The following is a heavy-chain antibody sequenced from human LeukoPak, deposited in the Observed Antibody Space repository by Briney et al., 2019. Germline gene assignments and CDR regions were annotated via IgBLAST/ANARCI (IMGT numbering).Heavy chain of an antibody. Sequence: PGGSLRLSCAASGFSFSSYAMSWVRQAPGKGLEWVSAISGGSTAYADSVHGRFSISIDNSKNKLYLQMNSLRAEGTAVYYCAKDRSSRYDFWSGSFSHYYYYYMDVWGKGTTVTVSS. V-gene: IGHV3-23*01. D-gene: IGHD3-3*01. J-gene: IGHJ6*03. CDR2: ISGGST. CDR3: AKDRSSRYDFWSGSFSHYYYYYMDV. CDR1: GFSFSSYA.